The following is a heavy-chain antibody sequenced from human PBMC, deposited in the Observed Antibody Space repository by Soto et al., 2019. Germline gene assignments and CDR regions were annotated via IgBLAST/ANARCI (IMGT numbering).Heavy chain of an antibody. V-gene: IGHV1-18*01. CDR3: ARDERAWCDDYTCESPFAS. CDR2: ISAYNVVT. J-gene: IGHJ4*02. D-gene: IGHD3-16*01. CDR1: GYRFNTDG. Sequence: QVRLVQSGPEMKRPGASVKVSCQASGYRFNTDGISWVLQAPGQGQERMGIISAYNVVTAFAPNLHGRLSLTTDTVTHKAYVELTNLRSDDTAMYYCARDERAWCDDYTCESPFASWGQGAAITVS.